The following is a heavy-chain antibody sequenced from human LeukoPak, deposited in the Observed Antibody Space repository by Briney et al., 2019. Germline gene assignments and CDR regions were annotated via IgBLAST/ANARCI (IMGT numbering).Heavy chain of an antibody. D-gene: IGHD2-2*01. CDR1: GGSISSYY. Sequence: SETLSLTCTVSGGSISSYYWSWVRQPPGKGLEWGGYIYYSGSTNYNPSLKRRVTISVETSKKQSSLKLRSVDAADTAVYYCARAIVVVPAAMGRGYNWFDPWGQGTLVTVSS. CDR2: IYYSGST. J-gene: IGHJ5*02. CDR3: ARAIVVVPAAMGRGYNWFDP. V-gene: IGHV4-59*01.